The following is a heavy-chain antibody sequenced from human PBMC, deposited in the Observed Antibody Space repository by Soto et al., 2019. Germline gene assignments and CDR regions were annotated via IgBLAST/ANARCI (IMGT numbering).Heavy chain of an antibody. V-gene: IGHV4-34*01. CDR3: AGSPSVTASDWYFDL. CDR2: INQSGTT. D-gene: IGHD2-21*02. J-gene: IGHJ2*01. CDR1: GGSFSGYY. Sequence: SETLSLTCAVYGGSFSGYYWSWIRQPPGKGLEWIGEINQSGTTNYYPSLKSRVTISIDTSKNQFSLKLSSVTAADTAVYYCAGSPSVTASDWYFDLWGRGTLVTVSS.